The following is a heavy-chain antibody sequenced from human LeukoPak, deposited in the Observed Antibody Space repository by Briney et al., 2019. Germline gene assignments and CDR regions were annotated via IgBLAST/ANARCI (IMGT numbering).Heavy chain of an antibody. D-gene: IGHD2-21*02. J-gene: IGHJ5*02. CDR1: GGSFSGYY. CDR2: INHGGST. V-gene: IGHV4-34*01. Sequence: SQTLSLTCAVYGGSFSGYYWTWIRQTPGKGLEWIGGINHGGSTNYNPSLRSRVTISVDMSKNQFSLRLRSVSAADTAVYYCARGWVVTAYAPFDPWGQGTLVIVSS. CDR3: ARGWVVTAYAPFDP.